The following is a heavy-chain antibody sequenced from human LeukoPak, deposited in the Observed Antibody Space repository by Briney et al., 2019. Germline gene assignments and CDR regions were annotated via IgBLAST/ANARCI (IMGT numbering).Heavy chain of an antibody. V-gene: IGHV4-38-2*02. CDR1: GYSISTGYY. Sequence: PSETLSLTCTVSGYSISTGYYWDWIRQPPGKGLEWIGTFYHGGSTYYNPSLKSRVTISVDTSKNQFSLNLTSVTAADTAVYYCARGYSSGWYDYWGQGTLVTVSS. D-gene: IGHD6-19*01. CDR2: FYHGGST. CDR3: ARGYSSGWYDY. J-gene: IGHJ4*02.